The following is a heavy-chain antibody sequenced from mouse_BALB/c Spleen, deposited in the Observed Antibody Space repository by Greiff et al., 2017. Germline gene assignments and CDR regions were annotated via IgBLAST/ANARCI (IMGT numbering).Heavy chain of an antibody. CDR1: GYTFTSYY. CDR2: INPSNGGT. Sequence: QVQLKQSGAELVKPGASVKLSCKASGYTFTSYYMYWVKQRPGQGLEWIGGINPSNGGTNFNEKFKSKATLTVDKSSSTAYMQLSSLTSEDSAVYYCTRSARTGTFAYWGQGTLVTVSA. V-gene: IGHV1S81*02. J-gene: IGHJ3*01. CDR3: TRSARTGTFAY. D-gene: IGHD4-1*01.